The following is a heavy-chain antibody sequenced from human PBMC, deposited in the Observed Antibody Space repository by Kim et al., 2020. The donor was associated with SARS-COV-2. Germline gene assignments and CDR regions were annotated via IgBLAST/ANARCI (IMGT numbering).Heavy chain of an antibody. CDR2: IYAGGST. V-gene: IGHV3-53*01. CDR3: AREENDGRYFDY. J-gene: IGHJ4*02. Sequence: GGSLRLSCAASGFTVSTNYMAWVRQAPGKGLEWVSLIYAGGSTFYADSVKGRFTVSRDISKNTLHLQMNSLRAEDTAVYYCAREENDGRYFDYWGQGTLVTVSS. D-gene: IGHD1-26*01. CDR1: GFTVSTNY.